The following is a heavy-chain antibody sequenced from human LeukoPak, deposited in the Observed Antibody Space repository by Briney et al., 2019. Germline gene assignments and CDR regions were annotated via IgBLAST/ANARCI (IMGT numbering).Heavy chain of an antibody. Sequence: GGSLRLSCAASGFTFRSYAMNWVRQAPGKGLEWVSAISGSGGSTYYADSVKGRFTISRDNSKNTLYLQMNSLKTEDTAVYYCTRFYTAIGTGFDYWGQGTLVTVSS. CDR1: GFTFRSYA. D-gene: IGHD5-18*01. J-gene: IGHJ4*02. V-gene: IGHV3-23*01. CDR3: TRFYTAIGTGFDY. CDR2: ISGSGGST.